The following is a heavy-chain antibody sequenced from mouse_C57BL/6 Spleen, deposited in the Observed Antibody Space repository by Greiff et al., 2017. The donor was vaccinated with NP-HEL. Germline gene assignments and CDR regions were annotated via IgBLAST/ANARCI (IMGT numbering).Heavy chain of an antibody. CDR1: GYTFTDYY. V-gene: IGHV1-26*01. D-gene: IGHD2-4*01. Sequence: VQLQQSGPELVKPGASVKISCKASGYTFTDYYMNWVKQSHGKSLEWIGDINPNNGGTSYNQKFKGKATLTVDKSSSTAYMELRSLTSEDSAVYYCARRGGLRLFDYWGQGTTLTVSS. J-gene: IGHJ2*01. CDR3: ARRGGLRLFDY. CDR2: INPNNGGT.